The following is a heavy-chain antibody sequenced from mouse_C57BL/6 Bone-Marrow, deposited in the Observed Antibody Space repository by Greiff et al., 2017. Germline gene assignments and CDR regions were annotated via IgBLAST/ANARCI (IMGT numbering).Heavy chain of an antibody. CDR1: GYTFTSYW. J-gene: IGHJ3*01. D-gene: IGHD3-2*02. Sequence: QVQLQQPGAELVMPGASVKLSCKASGYTFTSYWMHWVKQRPGQGLEWIGEIDPSDSYSNYNQKFKGKSTLTVDKSSSTAYMQLSSLTSEDSAVYYCARRELRLPAWFAYWGQGTLVTVSA. CDR3: ARRELRLPAWFAY. V-gene: IGHV1-69*01. CDR2: IDPSDSYS.